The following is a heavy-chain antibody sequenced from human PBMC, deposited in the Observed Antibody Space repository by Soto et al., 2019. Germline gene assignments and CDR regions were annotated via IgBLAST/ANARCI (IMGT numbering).Heavy chain of an antibody. D-gene: IGHD5-12*01. CDR3: ARARWNGYSYGKDESEAFDI. V-gene: IGHV1-46*01. CDR1: GYTFTSYY. CDR2: VNPSSGTV. J-gene: IGHJ3*02. Sequence: QVQLVQSGAEVKKPGASVKVACKASGYTFTSYYIHWVRQAPGQGLEWVGRVNPSSGTVNYAQRCPGRGTMXXXAXAGTGYMERSSLRSADTALYYCARARWNGYSYGKDESEAFDIWGQGTMVTVSS.